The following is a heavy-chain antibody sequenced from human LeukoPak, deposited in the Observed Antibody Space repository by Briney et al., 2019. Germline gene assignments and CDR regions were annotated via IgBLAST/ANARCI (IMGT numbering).Heavy chain of an antibody. CDR1: GFTFSSYA. Sequence: GGSLRLSCAASGFTFSSYAMSWVRQAPGKGLEWVSAISGSGGSTYYADSVKGRFTISRDNSKNTLYLQMNSLRAEDTAVYYCAKDEPTHIAIFGVVIILPDYWGQGTLVTVSS. J-gene: IGHJ4*02. CDR2: ISGSGGST. V-gene: IGHV3-23*01. D-gene: IGHD3-3*01. CDR3: AKDEPTHIAIFGVVIILPDY.